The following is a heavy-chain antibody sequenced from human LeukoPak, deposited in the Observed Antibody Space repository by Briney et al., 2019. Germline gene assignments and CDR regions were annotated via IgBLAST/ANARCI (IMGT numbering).Heavy chain of an antibody. CDR2: IYPGDSDI. J-gene: IGHJ4*02. Sequence: GESLKISRKGSGYSFTSYWIGWVRQMPGKGLEWMGIIYPGDSDIRYSPSFQGQVTIAADKSISTAYLRWSSLKAAGTAMYYCARQFGGNSEFDYWGQGTLVSVSS. CDR1: GYSFTSYW. D-gene: IGHD4-23*01. V-gene: IGHV5-51*01. CDR3: ARQFGGNSEFDY.